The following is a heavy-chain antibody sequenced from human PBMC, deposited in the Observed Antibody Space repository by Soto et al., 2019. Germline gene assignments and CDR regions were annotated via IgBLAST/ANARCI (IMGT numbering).Heavy chain of an antibody. CDR2: IKQDGSEK. D-gene: IGHD3-9*01. CDR3: ARDQPYLILRYFDRSPGDY. Sequence: GGSLRLSCAASGFTFSSYWMSWVRQAPGKGLEWVANIKQDGSEKYYVDSVKGRFTISRDNAKNSLYLQMNSLRAEDTAVYYCARDQPYLILRYFDRSPGDYWGQGTLVTVSS. J-gene: IGHJ4*02. V-gene: IGHV3-7*01. CDR1: GFTFSSYW.